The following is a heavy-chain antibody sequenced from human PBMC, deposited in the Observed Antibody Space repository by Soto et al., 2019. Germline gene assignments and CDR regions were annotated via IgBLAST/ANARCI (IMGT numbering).Heavy chain of an antibody. Sequence: EVPLLESGGGLVQPGGSLTLSCAASGVTFSTNAMSWVRQAPGKGLEWVSAISGSGHYTYFAVSVKGRFTISRDNSKKTLYLQMNSLIAEDTAVYYCRQTTSSRPDFSYSMDVWGQGTTVTVSS. CDR2: ISGSGHYT. CDR1: GVTFSTNA. J-gene: IGHJ6*03. D-gene: IGHD6-6*01. V-gene: IGHV3-23*01. CDR3: RQTTSSRPDFSYSMDV.